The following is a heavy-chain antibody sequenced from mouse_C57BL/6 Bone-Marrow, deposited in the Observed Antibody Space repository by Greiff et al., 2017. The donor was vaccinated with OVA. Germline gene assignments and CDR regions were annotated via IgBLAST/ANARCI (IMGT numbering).Heavy chain of an antibody. CDR2: IYPGDGDT. J-gene: IGHJ3*01. V-gene: IGHV1-82*01. CDR3: ASPYDYDGFAY. D-gene: IGHD2-4*01. Sequence: VKLMESGPELVKPGASVKISCKASGYAFSSSWMNWVKQRPGKGLEWIGRIYPGDGDTNYNGKFKGKATLTADKSSSTAYMQLSSLTSEDSAVYFCASPYDYDGFAYWGQGTLVTVSA. CDR1: GYAFSSSW.